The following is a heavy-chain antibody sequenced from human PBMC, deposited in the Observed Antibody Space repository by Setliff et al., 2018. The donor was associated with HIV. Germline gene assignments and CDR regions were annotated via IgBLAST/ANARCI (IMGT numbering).Heavy chain of an antibody. CDR3: ARGRGSSSSWPIDY. Sequence: LSLTCAVYGGSFSGYYWSWIRQPPGKGLEWIGEINHSGSTNYNPSLKSRVTISPDTSKNQFSLKLSSVTAADTAVYFCARGRGSSSSWPIDYWGKGTLVTVSS. D-gene: IGHD6-13*01. V-gene: IGHV4-34*09. CDR1: GGSFSGYY. CDR2: INHSGST. J-gene: IGHJ4*02.